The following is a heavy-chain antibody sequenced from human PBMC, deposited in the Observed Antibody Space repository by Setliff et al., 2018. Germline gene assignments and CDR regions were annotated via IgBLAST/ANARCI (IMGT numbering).Heavy chain of an antibody. V-gene: IGHV4-61*01. CDR2: IYYSGST. J-gene: IGHJ4*02. Sequence: KTSETLSLTCTVSGGSVSSGSYYWSWIRQPPGKGLEWIGYIYYSGSTNYNPSLKSRVTISVDTSKNQFSLKLSSVTAADTAVYYCARDLGHGGDSDYWGQGILVTVSS. CDR1: GGSVSSGSYY. CDR3: ARDLGHGGDSDY. D-gene: IGHD2-21*02.